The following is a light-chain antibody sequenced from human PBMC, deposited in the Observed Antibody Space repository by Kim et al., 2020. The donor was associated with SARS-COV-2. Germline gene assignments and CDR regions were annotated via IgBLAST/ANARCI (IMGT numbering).Light chain of an antibody. V-gene: IGKV3-20*01. CDR3: HQYASSPLT. Sequence: PGERATLSCRASQSVSSNLLAWYQHKPGQAPRLLISGASIRATGVPDRFSGSGSGADFTLTISRLEPEDFAVYYCHQYASSPLTFGGGTKVDIK. CDR2: GAS. CDR1: QSVSSNL. J-gene: IGKJ4*01.